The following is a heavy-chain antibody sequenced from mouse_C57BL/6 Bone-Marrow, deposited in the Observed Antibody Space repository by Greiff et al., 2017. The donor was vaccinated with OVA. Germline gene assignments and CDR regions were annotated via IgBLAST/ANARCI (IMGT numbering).Heavy chain of an antibody. V-gene: IGHV1-76*01. CDR1: GYTFTDYY. J-gene: IGHJ2*01. D-gene: IGHD1-1*01. Sequence: QVQLQQSGAELVRPGASVKLSCKASGYTFTDYYINWVKQRPGQGLEWIARIYPGSGNTYYNEKFKSKATLTVDTSSSTAYMQLSSLTSEDSAVYYCALGVTTVVADFDYWGQGTTLTVSS. CDR3: ALGVTTVVADFDY. CDR2: IYPGSGNT.